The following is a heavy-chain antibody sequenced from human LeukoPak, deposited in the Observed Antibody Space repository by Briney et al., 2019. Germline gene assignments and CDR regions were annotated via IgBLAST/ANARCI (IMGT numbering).Heavy chain of an antibody. J-gene: IGHJ4*02. Sequence: SETLSLTCAVSGGSINSDYWWTWVRQSPGKGPEWIGEIYHTGSVNYNLSLESRVTISRDRSKNQFSLMLRSVTAADTAVYYCARHDDFLSAYNYWGQGILVTVSS. D-gene: IGHD3-3*01. V-gene: IGHV4-4*02. CDR3: ARHDDFLSAYNY. CDR1: GGSINSDYW. CDR2: IYHTGSV.